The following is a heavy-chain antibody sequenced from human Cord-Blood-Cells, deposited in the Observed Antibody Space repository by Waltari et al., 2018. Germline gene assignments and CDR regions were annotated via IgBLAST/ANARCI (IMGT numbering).Heavy chain of an antibody. CDR1: SYA. J-gene: IGHJ4*02. CDR2: IIPIFGTA. CDR3: SRDRQFGRNYDILTGYYY. Sequence: SYAISWVRQAPGQGLEWMGGIIPIFGTANYAQKFQGRVTITADESTSTAYMELSSLRSEDTAVYYCSRDRQFGRNYDILTGYYYWGQGTLVTVSS. D-gene: IGHD3-9*01. V-gene: IGHV1-69*01.